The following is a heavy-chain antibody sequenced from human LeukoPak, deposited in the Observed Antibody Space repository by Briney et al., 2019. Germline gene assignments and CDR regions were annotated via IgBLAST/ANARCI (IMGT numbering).Heavy chain of an antibody. J-gene: IGHJ4*02. CDR3: ALNSGYYSD. D-gene: IGHD3-22*01. CDR1: GFTFSSYG. V-gene: IGHV3-30*03. CDR2: ISYDGSNK. Sequence: GRSLRLSCAASGFTFSSYGMHWVRQAPGKGLEWVAVISYDGSNKYYADSVKGRFTISRDNSKNTLYLQMNSLRAEDTAVYYCALNSGYYSDWGQGTLVTVSS.